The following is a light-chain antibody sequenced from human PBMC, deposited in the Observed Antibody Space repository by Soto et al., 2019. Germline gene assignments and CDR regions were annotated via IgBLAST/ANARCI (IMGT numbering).Light chain of an antibody. CDR1: SSDVGSYNY. J-gene: IGLJ1*01. CDR2: DVS. V-gene: IGLV2-11*01. CDR3: CSYAGSYTLYV. Sequence: QSVLTQPRSVSGPPGQSVTISCTGTSSDVGSYNYASWYQQHPGKALKLMIYDVSKRPSGVPDRFSGSKSGNTASLTISGLQAEDEADYYCCSYAGSYTLYVFGTGTKVTVL.